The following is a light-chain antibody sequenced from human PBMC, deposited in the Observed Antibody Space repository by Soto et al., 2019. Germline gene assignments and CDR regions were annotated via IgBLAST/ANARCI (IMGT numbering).Light chain of an antibody. CDR1: QSVSSY. J-gene: IGKJ5*01. Sequence: EIVLTQSPATLSLSPGERATPSCRASQSVSSYLAWYHQKPGQAPRLLIYDASTRATGIPARFSGSGSGTDFTLTISSLEPEDLAVYYCQQRSNWPGITFGQGTRLEIK. CDR3: QQRSNWPGIT. CDR2: DAS. V-gene: IGKV3-11*01.